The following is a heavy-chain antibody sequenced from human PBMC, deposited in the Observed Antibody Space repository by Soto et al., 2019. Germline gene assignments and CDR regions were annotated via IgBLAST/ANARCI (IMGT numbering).Heavy chain of an antibody. D-gene: IGHD4-17*01. CDR2: INAGNGNT. V-gene: IGHV1-3*01. Sequence: QVQLVQSGAEVKKPGASVKVSCKASGYTFTSYAMHWVRQAPGQRLEWMGWINAGNGNTKYSQKFQGRVTITRDTSASTAYMELSSLRSEDTAVYPCARGYGDYVHWFDPWGQGTLVTVSS. J-gene: IGHJ5*02. CDR3: ARGYGDYVHWFDP. CDR1: GYTFTSYA.